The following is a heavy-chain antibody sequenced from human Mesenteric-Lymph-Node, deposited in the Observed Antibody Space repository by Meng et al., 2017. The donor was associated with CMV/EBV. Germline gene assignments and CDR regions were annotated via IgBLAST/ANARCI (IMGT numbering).Heavy chain of an antibody. CDR3: ARWTLLRYFDWLFDY. Sequence: GESLKISCAASGFTFSSYAMHWVRQAPGKGLEWVAVISYDGSNKYYADSVKGRFTISRDNSKNTLYLQMNSLRAEDTAVYYCARWTLLRYFDWLFDYWGQGTLVTVSS. CDR1: GFTFSSYA. CDR2: ISYDGSNK. J-gene: IGHJ4*02. D-gene: IGHD3-9*01. V-gene: IGHV3-30-3*01.